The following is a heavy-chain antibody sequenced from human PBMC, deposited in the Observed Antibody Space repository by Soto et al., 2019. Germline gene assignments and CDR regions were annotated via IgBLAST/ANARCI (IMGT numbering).Heavy chain of an antibody. CDR3: AKTFGDSNGYFVNWLDP. CDR1: GFTFSSYG. V-gene: IGHV3-30*18. Sequence: AGGSLRLSCAASGFTFSSYGMHWVRQAPGKGLEWVAVIPYDGNDKQYADSVKGRFTISRDNSKNTLYLEMNSLRAEDTAVYYCAKTFGDSNGYFVNWLDPWGQGALVTVSS. J-gene: IGHJ5*02. D-gene: IGHD3-22*01. CDR2: IPYDGNDK.